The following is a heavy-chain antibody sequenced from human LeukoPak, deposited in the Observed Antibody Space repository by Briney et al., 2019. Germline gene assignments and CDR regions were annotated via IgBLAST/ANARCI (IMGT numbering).Heavy chain of an antibody. Sequence: PSETLSLTCTVSGGSISSGDYYWSWLRQPPGKGLEWIGYIYYSGSTYYNPSLKSRVTISVDTSKNQFSLKLSSVTAADTAVYYCARVKIVVVPAAMYYFDYWGQGTLVTVSS. V-gene: IGHV4-30-4*01. J-gene: IGHJ4*02. CDR1: GGSISSGDYY. D-gene: IGHD2-2*01. CDR3: ARVKIVVVPAAMYYFDY. CDR2: IYYSGST.